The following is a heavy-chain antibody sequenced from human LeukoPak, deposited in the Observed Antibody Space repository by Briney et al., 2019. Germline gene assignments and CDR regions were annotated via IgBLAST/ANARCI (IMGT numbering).Heavy chain of an antibody. V-gene: IGHV3-23*01. CDR1: GFTFSSYA. CDR2: ISGDDGST. D-gene: IGHD6-13*01. J-gene: IGHJ4*02. CDR3: ARETYSSSWYPDY. Sequence: GGSLRLSCAASGFTFSSYAMSWVRQAPGKGLEWVSGISGDDGSTDYADSVKGRFTISRDNAKNTLYLQMNSLRAEDTAIYYCARETYSSSWYPDYWGQGTLVTVSS.